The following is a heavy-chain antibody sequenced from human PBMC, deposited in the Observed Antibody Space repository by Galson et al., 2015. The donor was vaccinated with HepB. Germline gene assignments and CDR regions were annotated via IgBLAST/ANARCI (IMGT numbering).Heavy chain of an antibody. CDR3: ARDIGVGGTLGVPDC. CDR2: ISCDGTYR. D-gene: IGHD1-26*01. J-gene: IGHJ4*02. V-gene: IGHV3-30-3*01. CDR1: GFIFTNHA. Sequence: SLRLSCAASGFIFTNHAMHWIRQAPGKPLEFVAAISCDGTYRPGADSAKGRFTISRDNSKNMLYLQMNSLRVEDTAMYYCARDIGVGGTLGVPDCWGQGALVTVSS.